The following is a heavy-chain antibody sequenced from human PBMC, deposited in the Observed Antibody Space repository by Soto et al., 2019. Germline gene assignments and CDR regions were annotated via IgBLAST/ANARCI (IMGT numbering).Heavy chain of an antibody. V-gene: IGHV4-4*07. D-gene: IGHD2-2*01. CDR3: VRASMPKAHFDS. J-gene: IGHJ4*02. Sequence: QMQLQESGPGLVKPSETLSLTCTVSGGSIRGYYWSGIRQSAGMRLEWIGRMHTSGSTNYNPSLKSRVTISVDMSKNQISLKLTSVTAADTALYYCVRASMPKAHFDSWGQGTLVTVSS. CDR1: GGSIRGYY. CDR2: MHTSGST.